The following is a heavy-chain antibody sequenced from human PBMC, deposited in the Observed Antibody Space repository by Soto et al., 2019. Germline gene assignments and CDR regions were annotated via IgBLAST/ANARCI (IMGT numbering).Heavy chain of an antibody. CDR2: ISGSGGST. J-gene: IGHJ4*02. V-gene: IGHV3-23*01. CDR3: AKVEEDYVWGSYRFSFFDC. Sequence: PGGSLRLSCAASGFTFSSYAMSWVRQAPGKGLEWVSAISGSGGSTYYADSVKGRFTISRDNSKNTLYLQMNSLRAEDTAVYYCAKVEEDYVWGSYRFSFFDCWGQGTLVTVSS. CDR1: GFTFSSYA. D-gene: IGHD3-16*02.